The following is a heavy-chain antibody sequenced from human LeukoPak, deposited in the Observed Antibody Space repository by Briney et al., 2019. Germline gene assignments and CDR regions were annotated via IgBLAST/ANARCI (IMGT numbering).Heavy chain of an antibody. CDR1: GYTFTSYG. J-gene: IGHJ4*02. D-gene: IGHD6-19*01. V-gene: IGHV1-18*01. CDR2: IGTHNGNT. Sequence: GASVKVSCKTSGYTFTSYGVSWVRQAPGQGLEWMGWIGTHNGNTNYAQKFQGRVIMTTDTSTSTAYMELMSLRYDDTAVFYCARDGSGGGGYFDYWGQGTLVIVSS. CDR3: ARDGSGGGGYFDY.